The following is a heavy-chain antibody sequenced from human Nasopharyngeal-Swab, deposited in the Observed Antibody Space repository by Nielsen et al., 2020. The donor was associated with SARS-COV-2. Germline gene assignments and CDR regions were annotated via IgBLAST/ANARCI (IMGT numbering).Heavy chain of an antibody. CDR3: ARGTHMITFGGVIVVDAFDI. D-gene: IGHD3-16*02. V-gene: IGHV3-30*04. CDR1: GFTFSSYA. CDR2: ISYDGSNK. Sequence: GGSLRLSCAASGFTFSSYAMHWVRQAPGKGLEWVAVISYDGSNKYYADSVKGRFTISRDNAKNSLYLQMNSLRAEDTAVYYCARGTHMITFGGVIVVDAFDIWGQGTMVTVSS. J-gene: IGHJ3*02.